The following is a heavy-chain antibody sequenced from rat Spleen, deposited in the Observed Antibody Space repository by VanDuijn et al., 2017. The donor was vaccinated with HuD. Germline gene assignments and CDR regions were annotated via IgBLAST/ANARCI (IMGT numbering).Heavy chain of an antibody. D-gene: IGHD1-11*01. CDR1: GFTFSDYY. CDR2: ITNTGSNS. V-gene: IGHV5-25*01. CDR3: TRGGFYRYFDF. Sequence: EVQLVESGGGLVQPGRSLKLSCAASGFTFSDYYMAWVRQAPTKGLEWVASITNTGSNSYYPDSVRGRFAISRDTAENTLYLQMNSLRSEDTATYYCTRGGFYRYFDFWGPGTMVTVSS. J-gene: IGHJ1*01.